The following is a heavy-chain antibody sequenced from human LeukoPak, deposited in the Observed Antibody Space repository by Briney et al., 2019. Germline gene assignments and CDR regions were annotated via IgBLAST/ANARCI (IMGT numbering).Heavy chain of an antibody. Sequence: GGSLSLSCAASGFTFSSFAMNWVRQAPGKGLEWVSIISGGGDNTYYADSVKGRFTISRDNSKNTVYLQLNRLRAEDTAVYYCAKRRGIYGDDVHFDYWGQGTLVTVSS. CDR3: AKRRGIYGDDVHFDY. V-gene: IGHV3-23*01. J-gene: IGHJ4*02. D-gene: IGHD4-17*01. CDR2: ISGGGDNT. CDR1: GFTFSSFA.